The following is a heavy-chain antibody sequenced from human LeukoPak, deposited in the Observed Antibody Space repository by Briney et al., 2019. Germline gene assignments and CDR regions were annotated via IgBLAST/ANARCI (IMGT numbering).Heavy chain of an antibody. CDR1: GFTFSSYS. J-gene: IGHJ4*02. CDR2: ISSSSSYI. CDR3: ARQLGNYFDY. Sequence: GGSRRLSCAASGFTFSSYSMNWVRQAPGKGLEWVSSISSSSSYIYYADSVKGRFTISRDNTKNTLYLQMNSLRADDTAVYYCARQLGNYFDYWGQGTLVTVSS. D-gene: IGHD7-27*01. V-gene: IGHV3-21*04.